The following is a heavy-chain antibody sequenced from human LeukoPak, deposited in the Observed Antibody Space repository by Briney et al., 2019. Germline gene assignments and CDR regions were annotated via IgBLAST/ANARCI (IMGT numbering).Heavy chain of an antibody. V-gene: IGHV3-7*02. CDR3: ASQSFGRFDP. CDR1: GFTFSSNW. Sequence: PGGSLRLSCAASGFTFSSNWMSWVRQAPGKGLEWVGNIKEDGGVKYYVDSVKGRFTISRDNAKNSLYLQMNSLRVEDTAVYYCASQSFGRFDPWGQGTRVTVSS. J-gene: IGHJ5*02. CDR2: IKEDGGVK. D-gene: IGHD3-16*01.